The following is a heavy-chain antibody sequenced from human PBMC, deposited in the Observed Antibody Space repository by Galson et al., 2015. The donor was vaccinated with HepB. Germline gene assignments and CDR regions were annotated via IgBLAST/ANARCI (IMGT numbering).Heavy chain of an antibody. CDR2: ISYDGSNK. CDR3: AKDQVGAGYYYYYMDV. Sequence: SLRLSCAASGFTFSSYGMHWVRQAPGKGLEWVAVISYDGSNKYYADSVKGRFTISKDNSKNTLYLQMNSLRAEDTAVYYCAKDQVGAGYYYYYMDVWGKGTTVTVSS. J-gene: IGHJ6*03. CDR1: GFTFSSYG. D-gene: IGHD3-16*01. V-gene: IGHV3-30*18.